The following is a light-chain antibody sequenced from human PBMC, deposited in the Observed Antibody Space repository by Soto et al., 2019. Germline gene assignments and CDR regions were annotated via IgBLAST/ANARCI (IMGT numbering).Light chain of an antibody. Sequence: DTQLTQSPSTLSASVGDRVTITCRAGQSISNWLAWYQQKPGKAPKLLIYKASSLESGVPSRFSGTGSGTEFTLTISSLQPDDFATYYCQQYATWTFGQGTKVEIK. CDR2: KAS. J-gene: IGKJ1*01. CDR1: QSISNW. V-gene: IGKV1-5*03. CDR3: QQYATWT.